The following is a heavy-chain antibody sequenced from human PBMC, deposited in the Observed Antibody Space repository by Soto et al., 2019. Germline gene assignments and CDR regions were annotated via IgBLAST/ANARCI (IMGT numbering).Heavy chain of an antibody. CDR1: GDSVSSNSAA. CDR3: AGTTSHQWYYMDV. CDR2: TYYRSRWYN. V-gene: IGHV6-1*01. J-gene: IGHJ6*03. Sequence: PSQTLSLTCAISGDSVSSNSAAWNWNRLSPSRGLEWLARTYYRSRWYNDYAVSVRSRITVNPDTSKNQFSLQLTSVTPEDTAVYYCAGTTSHQWYYMDVWGKGTTDTVSS. D-gene: IGHD1-7*01.